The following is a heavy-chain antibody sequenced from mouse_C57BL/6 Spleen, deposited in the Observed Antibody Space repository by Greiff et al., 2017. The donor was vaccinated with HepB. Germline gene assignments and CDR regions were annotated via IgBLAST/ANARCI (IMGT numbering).Heavy chain of an antibody. CDR3: AREATVVATDAMDY. J-gene: IGHJ4*01. CDR2: INPGSGGT. V-gene: IGHV1-54*01. D-gene: IGHD1-1*01. CDR1: GYAFTNYL. Sequence: QVQLQQSGAELVRPGTSVKVSCKASGYAFTNYLIEWVKQRPGQGLEWIGVINPGSGGTNYNEKFKGKATLTADKSSSTAYMQLSSLTSEDSAVYFCAREATVVATDAMDYWGQGTSVTVSS.